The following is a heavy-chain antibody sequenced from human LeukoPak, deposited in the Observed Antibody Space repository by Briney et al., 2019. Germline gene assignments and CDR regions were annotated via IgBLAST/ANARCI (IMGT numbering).Heavy chain of an antibody. D-gene: IGHD2/OR15-2a*01. J-gene: IGHJ6*02. Sequence: AASVKVFCKASGYTFTSFGISWVRQAPGQGLEWTGWIGAYNRNTNYAQKFQGRVTMTTDTSTSTAYMELRSLRSDDTAVYYCAREKNYGMDVWGQGTTVTVSS. CDR1: GYTFTSFG. CDR3: AREKNYGMDV. V-gene: IGHV1-18*01. CDR2: IGAYNRNT.